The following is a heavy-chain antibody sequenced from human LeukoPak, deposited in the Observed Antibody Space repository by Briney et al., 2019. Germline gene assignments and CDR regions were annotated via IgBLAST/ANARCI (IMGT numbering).Heavy chain of an antibody. Sequence: GGSLRLSCAASGSTFSSYAMSWVRQAPGKGLEWVSAISGSGGSTYYADSVKGRFTISRDNSKNTLYLQMNSLRAEDTAVYYCAKGPRRWFGELLFFDYWGQGTLVTVSS. CDR3: AKGPRRWFGELLFFDY. J-gene: IGHJ4*02. V-gene: IGHV3-23*01. D-gene: IGHD3-10*01. CDR2: ISGSGGST. CDR1: GSTFSSYA.